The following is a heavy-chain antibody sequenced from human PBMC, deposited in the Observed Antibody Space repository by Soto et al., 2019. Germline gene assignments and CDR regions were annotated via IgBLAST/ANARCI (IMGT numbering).Heavy chain of an antibody. CDR2: SRAYNGNT. J-gene: IGHJ6*02. V-gene: IGHV1-18*01. Sequence: QVQLVQSGAEVKKPGASVKVSCKASDYTFTSYGISWVRQAPGQGLEWMGWSRAYNGNTNYTQKLQGRVTMTTDTSTSRASMEMRSLRSDATAVYYCARDLPTMDVWGQGTTVTVSS. CDR1: DYTFTSYG. CDR3: ARDLPTMDV.